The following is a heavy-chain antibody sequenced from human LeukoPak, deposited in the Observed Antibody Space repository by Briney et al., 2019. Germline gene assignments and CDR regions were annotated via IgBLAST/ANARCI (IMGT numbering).Heavy chain of an antibody. D-gene: IGHD5-18*01. CDR2: IYHSGST. CDR3: AREDTAMAEYYFDY. Sequence: SETLSLTCAVSGGSISSSNWWSWVRQPPGKGLEWIGEIYHSGSTNYNPSLKSRVTISVDTSKNQFSLKLSSVTAADTAVYYCAREDTAMAEYYFDYWGQGTLVTVSS. V-gene: IGHV4-4*02. J-gene: IGHJ4*02. CDR1: GGSISSSNW.